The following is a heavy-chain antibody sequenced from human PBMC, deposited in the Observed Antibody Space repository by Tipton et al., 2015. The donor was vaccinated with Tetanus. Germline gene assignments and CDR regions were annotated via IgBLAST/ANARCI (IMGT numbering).Heavy chain of an antibody. CDR3: ARPSTTVTPRAFDV. CDR1: GGSFSAYY. J-gene: IGHJ3*01. Sequence: TLSLTCAVYGGSFSAYYWSWIRQSPGKGLEWIGSIYYSGSSYYNPSLGSRVTISLDTSKNRFSLKLTSVTAADAAVYYCARPSTTVTPRAFDVWGQGTMVTVSS. CDR2: IYYSGSS. V-gene: IGHV4-34*01. D-gene: IGHD4-17*01.